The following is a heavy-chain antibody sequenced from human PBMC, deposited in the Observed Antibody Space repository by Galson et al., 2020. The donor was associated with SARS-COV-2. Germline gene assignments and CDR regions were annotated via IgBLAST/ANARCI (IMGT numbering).Heavy chain of an antibody. CDR1: GFTFSSYA. Sequence: QLGESLKISCAASGFTFSSYAMHWVRQAPGKGLEWVAVISYDGSNKYYADSVKGRFTISRDNSKNTLYLQMNSLRAEDTAVYYCARGSEAGYYFDYWGQGTRVSVSS. CDR2: ISYDGSNK. V-gene: IGHV3-30*04. D-gene: IGHD6-19*01. J-gene: IGHJ4*02. CDR3: ARGSEAGYYFDY.